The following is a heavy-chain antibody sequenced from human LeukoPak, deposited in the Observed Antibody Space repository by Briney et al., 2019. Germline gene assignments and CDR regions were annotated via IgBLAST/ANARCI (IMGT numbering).Heavy chain of an antibody. Sequence: PSETLSLTCTVSGGSISSYFWSWIRQPPGRGLEWIGYIYYSGSTKYNPPLKSRVTISVDTSKNQFSLKLKSVTAADTAVYYCARDVSYCSGGTCYPFWGQGTLVTVSS. CDR2: IYYSGST. CDR1: GGSISSYF. D-gene: IGHD2-15*01. V-gene: IGHV4-59*01. CDR3: ARDVSYCSGGTCYPF. J-gene: IGHJ4*02.